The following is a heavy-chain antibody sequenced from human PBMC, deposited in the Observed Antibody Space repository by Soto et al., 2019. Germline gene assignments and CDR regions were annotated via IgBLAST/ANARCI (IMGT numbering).Heavy chain of an antibody. CDR3: ARDPGSGYDSDYYGMDV. CDR1: GYTFTSYA. Sequence: ASVKVSCKASGYTFTSYAMHWVRQAPGQRLEWMGWINAGNGNTKYSQKFQGRVTITRDTSASTAYMELSSLRSEDTAVYYCARDPGSGYDSDYYGMDVWGQGTTVTVSS. V-gene: IGHV1-3*01. D-gene: IGHD5-12*01. J-gene: IGHJ6*02. CDR2: INAGNGNT.